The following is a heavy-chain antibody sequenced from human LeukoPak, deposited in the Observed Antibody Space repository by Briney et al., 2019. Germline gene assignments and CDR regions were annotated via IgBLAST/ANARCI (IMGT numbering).Heavy chain of an antibody. Sequence: PSETLSLSCTVSGGSISSYYWSWIRQPPGKGLEWIGYIYYSGSTDYNAPLQSRVTISVDTSKNQFSLKLSSVTAADTAVYYCARLHNYVSYWYFDLWGRGTLVTVSS. CDR2: IYYSGST. CDR1: GGSISSYY. J-gene: IGHJ2*01. D-gene: IGHD3-10*02. V-gene: IGHV4-59*08. CDR3: ARLHNYVSYWYFDL.